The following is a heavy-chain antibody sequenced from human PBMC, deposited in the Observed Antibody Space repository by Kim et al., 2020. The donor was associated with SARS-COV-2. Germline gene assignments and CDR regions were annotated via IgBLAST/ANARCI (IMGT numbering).Heavy chain of an antibody. CDR3: ARDRGSSSWYEMDY. V-gene: IGHV3-33*05. CDR2: ISYDGSNK. D-gene: IGHD6-13*01. CDR1: GFTFSSYG. Sequence: GGSLRLSCAASGFTFSSYGMHWVRQAPGKGLEWVAVISYDGSNKYYADSVKGRFTISRDNSKNTLYLQMNSLRAEDTAVYYCARDRGSSSWYEMDYWGQG. J-gene: IGHJ4*02.